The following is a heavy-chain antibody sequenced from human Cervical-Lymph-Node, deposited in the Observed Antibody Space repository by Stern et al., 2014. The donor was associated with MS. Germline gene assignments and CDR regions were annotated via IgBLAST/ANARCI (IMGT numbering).Heavy chain of an antibody. D-gene: IGHD1-26*01. V-gene: IGHV1-18*01. CDR1: GYTFSNYA. Sequence: QVQLVESGAEVKKPGASVKVSCKASGYTFSNYAISWVRQAPGQGLEWMGWISIYNGDTNYAQKFQGRVTMTTDTSTSTAYMELRSLRSDDTALYYCARDPQVGYFDYWGQGTLVTVSS. CDR2: ISIYNGDT. CDR3: ARDPQVGYFDY. J-gene: IGHJ4*02.